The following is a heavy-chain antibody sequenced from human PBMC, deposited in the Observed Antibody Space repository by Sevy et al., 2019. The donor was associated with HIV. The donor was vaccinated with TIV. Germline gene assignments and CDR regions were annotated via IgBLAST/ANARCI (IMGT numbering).Heavy chain of an antibody. CDR3: AKYAGDFPHFDY. D-gene: IGHD7-27*01. CDR2: ISGTGTST. V-gene: IGHV3-23*01. Sequence: GGSLRLSCAASGFTFRTFAMSWVRQAPGKGLQWVSSISGTGTSTYYADSVEGRFTISRENTKKPLYLQMNSLRAEDTAIYCCAKYAGDFPHFDYWGQGTLVTVSS. CDR1: GFTFRTFA. J-gene: IGHJ4*02.